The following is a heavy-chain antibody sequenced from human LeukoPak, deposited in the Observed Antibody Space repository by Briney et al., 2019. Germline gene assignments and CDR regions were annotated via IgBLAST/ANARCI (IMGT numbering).Heavy chain of an antibody. CDR2: ITTDGSGT. CDR3: ARGAVAGANFDY. J-gene: IGHJ4*02. V-gene: IGHV3-74*01. CDR1: GFTFDRYW. Sequence: GGSLRLSCADSGFTFDRYWMYWVRQPPGKGLAWVSHITTDGSGTSYADSVKGRFTISRDNAKKTLYLQMNSLRAEDTAVYYCARGAVAGANFDYWGLGTLVTVSS. D-gene: IGHD1-26*01.